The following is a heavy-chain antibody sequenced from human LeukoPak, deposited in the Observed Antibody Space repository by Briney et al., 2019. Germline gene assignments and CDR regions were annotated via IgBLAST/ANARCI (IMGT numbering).Heavy chain of an antibody. Sequence: GASVKVSCKASGYTFTSYGISWVRQAPGQGLEWMGWISAYNGNTNYAQKLQGRVTMPTDTSTSTAYMELRSLRSDDTAVYYCARDGVVTMVRGVIPLIGCWGQGTLVTVAS. CDR1: GYTFTSYG. CDR2: ISAYNGNT. J-gene: IGHJ4*02. V-gene: IGHV1-18*04. D-gene: IGHD3-10*01. CDR3: ARDGVVTMVRGVIPLIGC.